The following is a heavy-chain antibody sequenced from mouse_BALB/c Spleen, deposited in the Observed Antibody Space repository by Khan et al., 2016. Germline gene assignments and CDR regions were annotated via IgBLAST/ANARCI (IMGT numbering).Heavy chain of an antibody. D-gene: IGHD1-1*01. CDR1: DDSITSGY. J-gene: IGHJ4*01. CDR3: SILYGHDDSMDY. Sequence: EVQLQESGPSLVKPSQTLSLTCSVTDDSITSGYWNWIRKFPGNKLEYMGYITYSGSTYYNPSLKSRISITRDISKNQYYLQLNSVTTEDTATYYFSILYGHDDSMDYWGQGTSVTVSS. V-gene: IGHV3-8*02. CDR2: ITYSGST.